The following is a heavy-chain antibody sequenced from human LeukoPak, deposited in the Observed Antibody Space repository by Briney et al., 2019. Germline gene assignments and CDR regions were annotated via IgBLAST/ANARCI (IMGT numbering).Heavy chain of an antibody. V-gene: IGHV1-69*04. CDR1: GGTFSIYA. J-gene: IGHJ4*02. CDR3: ARMRYYYGSGSYSIDY. D-gene: IGHD3-10*01. Sequence: SVKVSCKASGGTFSIYAISWVRQAPGQGLEWMGRIIPILGIANYAQKFQGRVTITADKSTSTAYMELSSLRSEDTAVYYCARMRYYYGSGSYSIDYWGQGTLVTVSS. CDR2: IIPILGIA.